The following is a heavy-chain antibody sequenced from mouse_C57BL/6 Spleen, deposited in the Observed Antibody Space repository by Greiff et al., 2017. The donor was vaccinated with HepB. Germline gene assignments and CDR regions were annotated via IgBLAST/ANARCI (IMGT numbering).Heavy chain of an antibody. CDR3: ARPSYGSWFAY. J-gene: IGHJ3*01. CDR2: INYDGSST. D-gene: IGHD2-2*01. Sequence: DVHLVESEGGLVQPGRSMKLSCTASGFTFSDYYMAWVRQVPEKGLEWVANINYDGSSTYYLDSLKSRFIISRDNAKNILYLQMSSLKSEDTATYYCARPSYGSWFAYWGQGTLVTVSA. V-gene: IGHV5-16*01. CDR1: GFTFSDYY.